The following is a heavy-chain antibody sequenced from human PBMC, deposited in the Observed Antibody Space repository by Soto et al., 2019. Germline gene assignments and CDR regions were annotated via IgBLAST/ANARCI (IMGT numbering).Heavy chain of an antibody. CDR3: ARVGATFGLDV. CDR2: ISYDGSNK. V-gene: IGHV3-30-3*01. D-gene: IGHD3-16*01. CDR1: GFTFTSHA. J-gene: IGHJ6*02. Sequence: QLQLVESGGGVVQPGRSLRLSCAASGFTFTSHAMHWVRQAPGKGLEWVARISYDGSNKHYADSVKGRLTISRDNTNNTLYLQMNNLRAEDTEVYSCARVGATFGLDVWGQWTTFTVSS.